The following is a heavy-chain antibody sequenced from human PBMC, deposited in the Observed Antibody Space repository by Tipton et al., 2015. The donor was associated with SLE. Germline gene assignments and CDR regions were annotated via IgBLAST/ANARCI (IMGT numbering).Heavy chain of an antibody. CDR1: GDSISNYY. Sequence: TLSLTCSVSGDSISNYYWSWIRQPPGKGLEWIGFVHYSGSTHYNPSLKSRVTISVDTSKKQFSLRLSSVTAADTAVYYCARVSLEMINYFYYFYGMDVWGQGTTVTVAS. V-gene: IGHV4-59*01. J-gene: IGHJ6*02. D-gene: IGHD3-16*01. CDR2: VHYSGST. CDR3: ARVSLEMINYFYYFYGMDV.